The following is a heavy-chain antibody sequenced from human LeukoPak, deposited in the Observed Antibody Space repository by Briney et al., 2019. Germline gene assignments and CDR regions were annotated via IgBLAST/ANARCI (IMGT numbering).Heavy chain of an antibody. D-gene: IGHD2-2*01. V-gene: IGHV1-2*02. CDR2: INPNSGGT. J-gene: IGHJ3*02. Sequence: AASVKVSCKASGYTFTGYYMHWVRQAPGQGLEWMGWINPNSGGTNYAQKFQGRVTMTRDTSISTAYMELSRLRSDDTAVYYCARENRYCSSTSCYERIGAFDIWGQGTMVTVSS. CDR1: GYTFTGYY. CDR3: ARENRYCSSTSCYERIGAFDI.